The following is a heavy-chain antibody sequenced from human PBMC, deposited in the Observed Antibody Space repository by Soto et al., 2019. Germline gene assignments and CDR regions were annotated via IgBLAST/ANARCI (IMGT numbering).Heavy chain of an antibody. Sequence: ASVKVSCKASGYTFTSYYMHWVRQAPGQGLEWMGIINPSGGSTSYAQKFQGRVTMTRDTSTSTVYMELSSLRSEDTAVYYCASRGVKGDIVVVPAPSDAFDIWGQGTMVTVSS. CDR1: GYTFTSYY. J-gene: IGHJ3*02. V-gene: IGHV1-46*03. CDR3: ASRGVKGDIVVVPAPSDAFDI. CDR2: INPSGGST. D-gene: IGHD2-2*01.